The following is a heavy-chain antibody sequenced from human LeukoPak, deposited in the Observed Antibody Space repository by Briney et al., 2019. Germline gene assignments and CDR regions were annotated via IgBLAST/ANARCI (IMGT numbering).Heavy chain of an antibody. CDR3: AKDHLDRSGYPYFDS. V-gene: IGHV3-23*01. Sequence: SGGSLRLSCAASGFTFSNYGMSWVRQAPGKGLEWVSGIFGSRSGNTYYADSVKGRFTIYRDDSKSTLYLQMNSLGAGDTAVYYCAKDHLDRSGYPYFDSWGQGVLVTVSS. CDR2: IFGSRSGNT. J-gene: IGHJ4*02. D-gene: IGHD3-22*01. CDR1: GFTFSNYG.